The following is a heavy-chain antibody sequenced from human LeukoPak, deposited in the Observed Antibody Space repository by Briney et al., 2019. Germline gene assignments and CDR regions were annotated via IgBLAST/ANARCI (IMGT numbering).Heavy chain of an antibody. J-gene: IGHJ4*02. CDR3: ARGRVGATTFDY. CDR1: GGSFSGYY. Sequence: SETLSLTCAVYGGSFSGYYWSWIRQPPGKGLEWIGEINHSGSTNYNPSLKSRVTISVDTSKNQFSLKLSSVTAADTAVYYCARGRVGATTFDYWGQGTLVAVSS. V-gene: IGHV4-34*01. CDR2: INHSGST. D-gene: IGHD1-26*01.